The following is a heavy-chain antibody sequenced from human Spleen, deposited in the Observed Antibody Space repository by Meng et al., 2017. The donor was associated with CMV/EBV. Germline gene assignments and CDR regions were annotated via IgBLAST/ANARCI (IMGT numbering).Heavy chain of an antibody. CDR1: GFTFSSYS. CDR2: IYSGGST. J-gene: IGHJ6*02. D-gene: IGHD3-3*01. CDR3: ARDWGDGFLEWSMDV. V-gene: IGHV3-53*01. Sequence: GESLKISCAASGFTFSSYSMNWVRQAPGKGLEWVSVIYSGGSTYYADSVKGRFTISRDNSKNTLYLQMNSLRAEDTAVYYCARDWGDGFLEWSMDVWGQGTTVTVSS.